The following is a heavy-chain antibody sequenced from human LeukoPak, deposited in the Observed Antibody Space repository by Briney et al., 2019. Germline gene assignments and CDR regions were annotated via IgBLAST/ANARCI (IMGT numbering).Heavy chain of an antibody. D-gene: IGHD4-17*01. CDR2: IIPIFGTA. CDR1: GGTFSSYA. Sequence: SVKVSCKASGGTFSSYAISWVRQDPGQGLQWMGGIIPIFGTANYAQKYHGRVTITADESTSTAYMELSSLRSEDTAVYYCATGGADYGDGIFDYWGQGTLVTVSA. V-gene: IGHV1-69*01. J-gene: IGHJ4*02. CDR3: ATGGADYGDGIFDY.